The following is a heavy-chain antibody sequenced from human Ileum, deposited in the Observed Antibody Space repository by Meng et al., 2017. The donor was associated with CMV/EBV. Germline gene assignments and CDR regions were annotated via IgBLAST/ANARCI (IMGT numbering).Heavy chain of an antibody. D-gene: IGHD1-26*01. J-gene: IGHJ4*02. CDR1: GFSFSNCA. V-gene: IGHV3-23*03. Sequence: SGFSFSNCAMRWVRQAPGGGLEWVSVFYGDGSSAEYAGSVQGRFAISRDNSKNTLYLQMNSLRVEDTAVYYCATVFGGTQRIYYFDYWGQGTLVTVSS. CDR2: FYGDGSSA. CDR3: ATVFGGTQRIYYFDY.